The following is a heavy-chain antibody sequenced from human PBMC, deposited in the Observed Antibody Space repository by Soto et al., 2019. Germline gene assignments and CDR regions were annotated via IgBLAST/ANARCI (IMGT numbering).Heavy chain of an antibody. Sequence: QVQLVESGGGVVQPGRSLRLSCAASGFTFSSYGMHWVRQAPGKGLEWVAVIWYDGRNNYYADSVKGRYTISRDNSNNKLDLHVNDLRDEDTAGYYCAWSRGSYYYSYAMDVWGQGTTVTVSS. V-gene: IGHV3-33*01. CDR3: AWSRGSYYYSYAMDV. J-gene: IGHJ6*02. CDR2: IWYDGRNN. CDR1: GFTFSSYG. D-gene: IGHD1-26*01.